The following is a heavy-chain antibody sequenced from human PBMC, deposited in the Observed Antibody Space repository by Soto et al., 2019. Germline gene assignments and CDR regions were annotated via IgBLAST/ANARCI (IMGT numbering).Heavy chain of an antibody. CDR2: INPNSGGT. Sequence: ASVKVSCKASGYTFTGYYMHWVRQAPGQGLEWMGWINPNSGGTNYAQKFQGWVTMTRDTAISTAYMELGRLRSDDTAVYYCARGLGAGIVVVPAAPAPNNWFDPWGQGTLVTISS. D-gene: IGHD2-2*01. CDR3: ARGLGAGIVVVPAAPAPNNWFDP. V-gene: IGHV1-2*04. CDR1: GYTFTGYY. J-gene: IGHJ5*02.